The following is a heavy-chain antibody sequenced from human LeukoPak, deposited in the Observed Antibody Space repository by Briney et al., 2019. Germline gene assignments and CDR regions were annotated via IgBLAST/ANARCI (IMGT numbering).Heavy chain of an antibody. CDR1: GYTLTSNY. CDR3: ARDQEGFDY. V-gene: IGHV1-46*01. J-gene: IGHJ4*02. Sequence: ASVKVSCKASGYTLTSNYIHWVRQAPGQGLEWMGMIYPRDGSTSYAQKFQGRVTVTRDTSTSTVHMELSGLRSEDTAVYYCARDQEGFDYWGQGTLVTVSS. CDR2: IYPRDGST.